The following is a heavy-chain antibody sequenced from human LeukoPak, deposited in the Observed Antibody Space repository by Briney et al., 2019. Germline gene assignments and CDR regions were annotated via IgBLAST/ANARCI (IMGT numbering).Heavy chain of an antibody. Sequence: GESLKISFKGSGYRFTSYWIGWVRQMPGKGLEWMGIIYPGDSDTRYSPSFQGQVTISADKSISTAYLQWSSLKASDTAMYYCARFPRGYSYGPSREVDYWGQGTLVTVSS. V-gene: IGHV5-51*01. J-gene: IGHJ4*02. CDR1: GYRFTSYW. D-gene: IGHD5-18*01. CDR3: ARFPRGYSYGPSREVDY. CDR2: IYPGDSDT.